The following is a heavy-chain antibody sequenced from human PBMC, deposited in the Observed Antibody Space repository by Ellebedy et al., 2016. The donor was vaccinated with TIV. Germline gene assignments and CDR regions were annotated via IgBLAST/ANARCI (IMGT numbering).Heavy chain of an antibody. J-gene: IGHJ4*02. V-gene: IGHV3-15*01. D-gene: IGHD6-19*01. CDR3: TTHIPGGWYS. CDR2: IKGKGDGETA. Sequence: GESLKISCAASGFDFNNDWMSWVRQAPGKGLEWVGRIKGKGDGETANYAGPVKGRFIMSRDDSQDTLSLQMNSLKTEDTAVYYCTTHIPGGWYSWGQGTLVTVSS. CDR1: GFDFNNDW.